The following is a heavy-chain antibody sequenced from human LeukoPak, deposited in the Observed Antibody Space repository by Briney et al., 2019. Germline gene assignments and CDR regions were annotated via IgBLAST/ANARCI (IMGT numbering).Heavy chain of an antibody. CDR1: GGTFSSYA. V-gene: IGHV1-69*01. J-gene: IGHJ4*02. CDR2: IIPIFGTA. Sequence: SVKVSCKASGGTFSSYAISWVRQAPGQGLEWMGGIIPIFGTANYAQKFQGRVTITADESTSTAYMELSSLRSEDTAVYYCARDVGIRYGFDQWGQGTLVTVSS. D-gene: IGHD3-10*01. CDR3: ARDVGIRYGFDQ.